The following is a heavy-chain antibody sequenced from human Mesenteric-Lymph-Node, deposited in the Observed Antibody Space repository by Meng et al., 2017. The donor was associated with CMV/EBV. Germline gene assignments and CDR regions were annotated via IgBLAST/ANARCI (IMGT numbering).Heavy chain of an antibody. J-gene: IGHJ4*02. CDR3: VKGRAWQLLGELDH. D-gene: IGHD1-26*01. CDR2: INWNGGST. CDR1: GFTFDDYG. Sequence: GGSLRLSCAASGFTFDDYGMSWVRQAPGKGLEWVSGINWNGGSTGYADSVKGRFTISRDNAKNSLYLQMNSLRAEDTAVYYCVKGRAWQLLGELDHWGQGTLVTVSS. V-gene: IGHV3-20*04.